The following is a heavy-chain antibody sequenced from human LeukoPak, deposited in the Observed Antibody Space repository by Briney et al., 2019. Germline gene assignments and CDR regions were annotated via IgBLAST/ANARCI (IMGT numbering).Heavy chain of an antibody. J-gene: IGHJ3*01. CDR2: INHRGGT. CDR1: GGSFSDHY. CDR3: AREHKDNGGAFDV. D-gene: IGHD2-21*01. V-gene: IGHV4-34*01. Sequence: ETLSLTCAAYGGSFSDHYWNWIRRSPGRGLEWIGEINHRGGTNYNSALESRVTISVDKSRNQISLKVTSVTAADTAVYHCAREHKDNGGAFDVWGQGTVVTVSS.